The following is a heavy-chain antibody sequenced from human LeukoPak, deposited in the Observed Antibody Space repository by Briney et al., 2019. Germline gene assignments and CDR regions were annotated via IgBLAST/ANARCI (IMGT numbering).Heavy chain of an antibody. CDR1: GFTFSSYT. Sequence: GGSLRLSCAASGFTFSSYTMNWLRQAPGKGLEWVSSISGSSRHKYYADSVKGRFTISRDNAKNSLYLQMNSLRAEDTAVYYCARTANFAAGYYIDYWGQGTLVTVSS. CDR3: ARTANFAAGYYIDY. D-gene: IGHD6-13*01. V-gene: IGHV3-21*01. J-gene: IGHJ4*02. CDR2: ISGSSRHK.